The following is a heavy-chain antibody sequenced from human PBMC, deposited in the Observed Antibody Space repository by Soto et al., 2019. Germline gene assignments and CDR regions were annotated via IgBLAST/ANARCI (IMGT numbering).Heavy chain of an antibody. Sequence: QVQLVQSGAEVKKPGSSVKVSCKASGGTFSSYTITWVRQAPGQGLEWMGRIIPILGIANYAQKFQGRVTITADKSTSTTYIERSSLRSEDTAVYYCARLLVLDYYYAMDVWGQGTTVPVSS. J-gene: IGHJ6*02. CDR3: ARLLVLDYYYAMDV. CDR1: GGTFSSYT. D-gene: IGHD6-13*01. CDR2: IIPILGIA. V-gene: IGHV1-69*02.